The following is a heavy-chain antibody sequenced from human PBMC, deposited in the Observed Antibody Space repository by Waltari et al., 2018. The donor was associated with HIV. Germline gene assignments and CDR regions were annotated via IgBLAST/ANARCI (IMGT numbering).Heavy chain of an antibody. CDR3: AKGCGSGYYYYGMDV. CDR1: FTFSSYA. D-gene: IGHD2-21*01. Sequence: FTFSSYAMSWVRQAPGKGLEWVSAISGSGGSTYYADSVKGRFTISRDNSKNTLYLQMNSLRAEDTAVYYCAKGCGSGYYYYGMDVWGQGTTVTVSS. V-gene: IGHV3-23*01. CDR2: ISGSGGST. J-gene: IGHJ6*02.